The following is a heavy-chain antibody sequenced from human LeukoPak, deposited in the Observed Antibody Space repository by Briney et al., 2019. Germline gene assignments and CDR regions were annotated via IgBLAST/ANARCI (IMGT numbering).Heavy chain of an antibody. CDR2: IIRIFGTA. D-gene: IGHD6-6*01. V-gene: IGHV1-69*01. Sequence: SVKVSCKASGGTFSSYGISWVRQAPGQGLEWMGGIIRIFGTANYAQKFQGRVMITADESTSTAYMELSSLRSEDTAVYYCARDRLAALLAFDIWGQGTMVTVSS. J-gene: IGHJ3*02. CDR3: ARDRLAALLAFDI. CDR1: GGTFSSYG.